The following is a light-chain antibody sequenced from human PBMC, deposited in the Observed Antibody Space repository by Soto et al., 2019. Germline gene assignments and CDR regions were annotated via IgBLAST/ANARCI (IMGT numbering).Light chain of an antibody. CDR2: AAS. J-gene: IGKJ1*01. CDR3: QQSYSSLRT. V-gene: IGKV1-39*01. CDR1: QSISRH. Sequence: DIQMTQSPSSLSESVGDRVTITCRASQSISRHLNWYQQKPGKAPKLLIYAASSLQSGVPSRFSGSGSGTDFTLTISSILPEDFATYYCQQSYSSLRTFGQGTKVEIK.